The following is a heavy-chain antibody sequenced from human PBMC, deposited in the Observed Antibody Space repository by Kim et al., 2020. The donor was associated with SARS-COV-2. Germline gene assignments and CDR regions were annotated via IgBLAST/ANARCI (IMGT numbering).Heavy chain of an antibody. D-gene: IGHD3-10*01. J-gene: IGHJ4*02. Sequence: GGSLRLSCAASGFTFSDYHMVWVRQAPGKGLEWISYITTSSSVTLYADSVKGRFTISRDTAKNSLYLQMNSLRAEDTAMYYCARVLQDVTGQDYWGQGTLVTVSS. CDR2: ITTSSSVT. CDR3: ARVLQDVTGQDY. CDR1: GFTFSDYH. V-gene: IGHV3-11*06.